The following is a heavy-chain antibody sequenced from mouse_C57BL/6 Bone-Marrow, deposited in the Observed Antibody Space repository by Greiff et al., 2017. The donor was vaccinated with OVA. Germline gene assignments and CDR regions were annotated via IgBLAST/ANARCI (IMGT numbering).Heavy chain of an antibody. CDR2: FYPGSGSI. J-gene: IGHJ2*01. CDR3: ARHEDDYYGSSSFDY. V-gene: IGHV1-62-2*01. CDR1: GYTFTEYT. D-gene: IGHD1-1*01. Sequence: QVQLKQSGAELVKPGASVKLSCKASGYTFTEYTIHWVKQRSGQGLEWIGWFYPGSGSIKYNEKFKDKATLTADKSSSTVYMELSRMTSEDAAVYFCARHEDDYYGSSSFDYWGQGTTLTVSS.